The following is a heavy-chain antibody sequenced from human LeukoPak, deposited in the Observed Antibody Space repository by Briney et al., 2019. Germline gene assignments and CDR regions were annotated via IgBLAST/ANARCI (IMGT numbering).Heavy chain of an antibody. CDR3: ARAYSSGWYIFDY. D-gene: IGHD6-19*01. CDR1: GFTFTTYW. Sequence: GGSLRLSCAACGFTFTTYWMSWLRQAPGKGLEWVANINQDGGEKYYVDSLKGRFTISRDNAKNSLYLQMNSLRAEDTAVYYCARAYSSGWYIFDYWGQGALVTVSS. J-gene: IGHJ4*02. V-gene: IGHV3-7*05. CDR2: INQDGGEK.